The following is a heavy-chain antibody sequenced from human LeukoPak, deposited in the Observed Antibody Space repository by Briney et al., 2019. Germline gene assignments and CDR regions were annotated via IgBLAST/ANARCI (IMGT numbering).Heavy chain of an antibody. J-gene: IGHJ4*02. Sequence: SVTVSCKASGYTFTSYDINWVRQATGQGLEWMGWVNPNSGKTGYAQKFQGRVTITRNTSLGTVYMELNSLRSEDTAVYYCARGDSSSWYAGLGYVDHWGQGTQVTVSS. CDR3: ARGDSSSWYAGLGYVDH. CDR2: VNPNSGKT. CDR1: GYTFTSYD. D-gene: IGHD6-13*01. V-gene: IGHV1-8*03.